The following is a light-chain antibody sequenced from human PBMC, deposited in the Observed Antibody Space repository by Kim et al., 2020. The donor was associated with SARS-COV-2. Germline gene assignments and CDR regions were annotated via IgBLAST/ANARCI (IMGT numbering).Light chain of an antibody. Sequence: ASIGNRVTITCPANQGVKNNLGWFHPKPGQAPNHLIYSASTLESGVPPRFNRSRSGTEFTLSITSLQPEDLATYLCLQYSSYPLTFRQGTRLEIK. CDR1: QGVKNN. CDR2: SAS. J-gene: IGKJ5*01. V-gene: IGKV1-17*01. CDR3: LQYSSYPLT.